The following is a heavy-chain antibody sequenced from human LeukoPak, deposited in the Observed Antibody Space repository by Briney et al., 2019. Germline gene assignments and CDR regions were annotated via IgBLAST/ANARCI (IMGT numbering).Heavy chain of an antibody. CDR1: GGSISSYY. CDR3: ARNTAMVSYFDY. D-gene: IGHD5-18*01. J-gene: IGHJ4*02. CDR2: IYYSGST. V-gene: IGHV4-59*01. Sequence: SETLSLTCTVSGGSISSYYWSWIRQPPGKGLEWIGYIYYSGSTNYNPSLKSRVTMSVDMSKNQFSLKLSSVTAADTAVYYCARNTAMVSYFDYWGQGTLVTVSS.